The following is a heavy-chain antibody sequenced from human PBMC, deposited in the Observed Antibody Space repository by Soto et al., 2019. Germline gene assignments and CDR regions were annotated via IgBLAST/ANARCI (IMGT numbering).Heavy chain of an antibody. CDR2: LYYGRRA. Sequence: QVQLQESGPGLVKPSETLSLTCAVSGDSISSYYCMWIRQPPGKGLDSIGYLYYGRRANYNPSLKSRVTLSVDTSPNQCSLTLSSMTAADTAVYYCALRSMAVVPEYWGQGTLVTVSS. CDR1: GDSISSYY. D-gene: IGHD3-22*01. CDR3: ALRSMAVVPEY. J-gene: IGHJ4*02. V-gene: IGHV4-59*01.